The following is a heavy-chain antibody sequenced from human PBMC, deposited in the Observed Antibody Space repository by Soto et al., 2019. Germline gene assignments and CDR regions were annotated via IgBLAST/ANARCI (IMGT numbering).Heavy chain of an antibody. CDR2: IKQDGSEK. CDR3: ARTGRYCSSTSCRPFDY. V-gene: IGHV3-7*01. D-gene: IGHD2-2*01. J-gene: IGHJ4*02. CDR1: GFTFSSYW. Sequence: GGSLRLSCAASGFTFSSYWMSWVRQAPGKGLEWVANIKQDGSEKYYVDSVKGRFTISRDNAKNSLYLQMNSLRAEDTAVYYCARTGRYCSSTSCRPFDYWGQGTLVTVSS.